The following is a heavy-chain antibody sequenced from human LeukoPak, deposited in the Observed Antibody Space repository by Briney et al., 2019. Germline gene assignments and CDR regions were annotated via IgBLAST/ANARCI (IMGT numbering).Heavy chain of an antibody. Sequence: SETLSLTCTVSGGSISSGDYYWSWIRQPPGKGLEWIGYIYYSGSTYYNPSLKSRVTISVDTSKNQFSLKLSSVTAADTAVYYCARTELERRSEYYYYGMDVWGQGTTVTVSS. D-gene: IGHD1-1*01. CDR1: GGSISSGDYY. J-gene: IGHJ6*02. CDR3: ARTELERRSEYYYYGMDV. V-gene: IGHV4-30-4*01. CDR2: IYYSGST.